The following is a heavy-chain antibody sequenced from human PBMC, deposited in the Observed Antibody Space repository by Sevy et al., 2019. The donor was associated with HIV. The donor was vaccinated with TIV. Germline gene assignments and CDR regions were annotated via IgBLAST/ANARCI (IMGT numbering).Heavy chain of an antibody. CDR2: INPGDSDT. D-gene: IGHD3-10*01. J-gene: IGHJ4*02. V-gene: IGHV5-51*01. CDR1: GYSFTKYW. Sequence: GESLKISCKASGYSFTKYWIGWVRQMPGKGLECMGIINPGDSDTRYSPSFQGQVTISADKSGSTAYLQWISLKASDTVMYYCAILPMVGGSYYPFAYWRQATLVTVSS. CDR3: AILPMVGGSYYPFAY.